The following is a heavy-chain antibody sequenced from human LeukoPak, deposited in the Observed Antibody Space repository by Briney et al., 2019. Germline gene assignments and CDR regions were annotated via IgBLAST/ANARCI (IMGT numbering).Heavy chain of an antibody. V-gene: IGHV3-23*01. Sequence: PGGSLRLSCAASGFTFSSYGMSWVRQAPGKGLEGVSAISGSGGSTYYADSVKGRFSISRDNAKNSLYLQMNSLRAEDTAVYYCARDHHRRLYDSQARDTFDIWGQGTMVTVSS. D-gene: IGHD3-22*01. J-gene: IGHJ3*02. CDR1: GFTFSSYG. CDR2: ISGSGGST. CDR3: ARDHHRRLYDSQARDTFDI.